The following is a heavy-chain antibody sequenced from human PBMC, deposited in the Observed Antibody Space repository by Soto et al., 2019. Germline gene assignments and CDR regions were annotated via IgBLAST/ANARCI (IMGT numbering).Heavy chain of an antibody. Sequence: SETLSLTCTVSGGSISGNSWSWIRQAPGKGLEWIGFIHYGGSTNFNPSLKSRVMMSLDTSKNQYSLSLNSVTAADTAVYYCARHSLYPGGAHFGHWGQGTLVTVS. CDR1: GGSISGNS. CDR2: IHYGGST. V-gene: IGHV4-59*08. CDR3: ARHSLYPGGAHFGH. J-gene: IGHJ4*02. D-gene: IGHD3-16*01.